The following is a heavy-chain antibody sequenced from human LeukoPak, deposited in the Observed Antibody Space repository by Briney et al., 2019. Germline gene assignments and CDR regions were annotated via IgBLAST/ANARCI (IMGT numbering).Heavy chain of an antibody. CDR3: AKDNYYFWIGYTPPSFDF. CDR2: ISGYGGST. Sequence: GGSLRLSCAASGFTFSSYAMSWVRQAPGKGLEWVSAISGYGGSTYYADSVKGRFTISGDNSKNTLYLQMNSLRAEDTAVYYCAKDNYYFWIGYTPPSFDFWGQGTLVTVSS. CDR1: GFTFSSYA. J-gene: IGHJ4*02. V-gene: IGHV3-23*01. D-gene: IGHD3-3*01.